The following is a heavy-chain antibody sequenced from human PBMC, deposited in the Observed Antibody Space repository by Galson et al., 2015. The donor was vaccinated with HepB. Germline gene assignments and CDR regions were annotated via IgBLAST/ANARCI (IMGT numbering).Heavy chain of an antibody. CDR2: IKSKTDGGTT. CDR3: TTVTVVAAFYYYYYMDV. V-gene: IGHV3-15*01. CDR1: GFTFSNAW. D-gene: IGHD2-15*01. J-gene: IGHJ6*03. Sequence: SLRLSCAASGFTFSNAWMSWVRQAPGKGLEWVGRIKSKTDGGTTDYAAPVKGRFTISRDDSKNTLYLQMNSLKTEDTAVYYCTTVTVVAAFYYYYYMDVWGKGTTVTVSS.